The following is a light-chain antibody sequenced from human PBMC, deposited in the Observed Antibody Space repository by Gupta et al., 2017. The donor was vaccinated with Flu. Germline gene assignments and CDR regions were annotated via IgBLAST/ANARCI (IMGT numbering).Light chain of an antibody. V-gene: IGLV1-51*02. CDR1: SSNIGNNY. CDR3: GTWDSSLSAVV. CDR2: ENN. J-gene: IGLJ2*01. Sequence: QSVFTQPPSLSAAPGQQVTIYRSGSSSNIGNNYVSWYQQLPGTAPKLLIYENNKRPSGIPDRFSGSKSGTSATLGITGLQTGDEADYYCGTWDSSLSAVVFGGGTKLTVL.